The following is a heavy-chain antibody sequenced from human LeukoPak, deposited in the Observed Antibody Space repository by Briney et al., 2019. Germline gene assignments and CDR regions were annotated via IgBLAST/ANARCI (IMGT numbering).Heavy chain of an antibody. D-gene: IGHD7-27*01. CDR2: ISSGGNT. CDR3: ARSFAWGSGGAPIDDNWLGP. J-gene: IGHJ5*02. V-gene: IGHV1-18*01. Sequence: ASVKVSCKATGYIFSKYGISWVRQAPGHGLEWMGWISSGGNTNYAPKFQDRATMTTDTSTSTAYMELRSLRFDDTAVYYCARSFAWGSGGAPIDDNWLGPRGQGTLVTVSS. CDR1: GYIFSKYG.